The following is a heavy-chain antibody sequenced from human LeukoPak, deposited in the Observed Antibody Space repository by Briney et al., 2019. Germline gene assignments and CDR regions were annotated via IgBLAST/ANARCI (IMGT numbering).Heavy chain of an antibody. CDR3: ARGSYYDFWSGFRTSNYYYYYYMDV. Sequence: KPGGSLRLSCAASGFTFSSYSMNWVRQAPGKGLEWVSSISSSSSYIYYADSVKGRFTISRDNAKNSLYLQMNSLRAEDTAVYYCARGSYYDFWSGFRTSNYYYYYYMDVWGKGTTVTVS. D-gene: IGHD3-3*01. CDR2: ISSSSSYI. CDR1: GFTFSSYS. J-gene: IGHJ6*03. V-gene: IGHV3-21*01.